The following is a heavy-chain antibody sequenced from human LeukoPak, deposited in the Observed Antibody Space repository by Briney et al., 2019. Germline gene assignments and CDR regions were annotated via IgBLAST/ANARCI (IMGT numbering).Heavy chain of an antibody. V-gene: IGHV1-2*02. CDR3: ARDHEHSYDY. Sequence: GASVKVSCKASGYSFTRYYMHWVRQAPGQGLEWMGWISPTSGGTNYAQKFQGRVTMTRDTSISTAYMELSRLRSDDTAVYYCARDHEHSYDYWGEGTLVTVSS. CDR1: GYSFTRYY. J-gene: IGHJ4*02. CDR2: ISPTSGGT.